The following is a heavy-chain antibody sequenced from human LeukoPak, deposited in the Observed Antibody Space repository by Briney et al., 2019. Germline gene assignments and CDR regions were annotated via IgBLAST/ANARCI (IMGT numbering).Heavy chain of an antibody. D-gene: IGHD1-26*01. CDR1: GYTFTSYW. CDR2: IFPGDSDT. J-gene: IGHJ5*02. CDR3: ARVGATKTRSNWFDP. V-gene: IGHV5-51*01. Sequence: GESLKISCKGSGYTFTSYWIAWVRQMPGKGLEWMGIIFPGDSDTRYSPSFQGQVTISADKSITTAYLQWSSLKASDTAMYYCARVGATKTRSNWFDPWGQGTLVTVSS.